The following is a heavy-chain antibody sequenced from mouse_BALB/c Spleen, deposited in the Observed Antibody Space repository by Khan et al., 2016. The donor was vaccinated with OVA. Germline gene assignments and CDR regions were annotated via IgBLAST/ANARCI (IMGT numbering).Heavy chain of an antibody. V-gene: IGHV1-5*01. CDR3: TRGGNSSFAY. D-gene: IGHD1-3*01. J-gene: IGHJ3*01. CDR2: IFPGNNDT. Sequence: VQLKQSGTVLARPGASVKMSCKASGYTFTSYLIHWVKQRPGQGLEWIGDIFPGNNDTRYNQQFKDKAKLTAGTSASTAYMDLSSLTNEDSAVYFCTRGGNSSFAYWGQGTLVTVSA. CDR1: GYTFTSYL.